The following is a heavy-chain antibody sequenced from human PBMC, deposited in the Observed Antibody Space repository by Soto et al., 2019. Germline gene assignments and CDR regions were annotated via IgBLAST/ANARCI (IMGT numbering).Heavy chain of an antibody. CDR1: GFTFSSYG. CDR2: VWYDGGNK. Sequence: QVQLVESGGGVVQPGRSLRLSCAASGFTFSSYGMHWVRQAPGKGLEWVALVWYDGGNKYYVDSVKGRFTISRDNSKNTLYLELNSLSDEDTAVYYCVRAAGYSGYWGQGTTVTVSS. CDR3: VRAAGYSGY. J-gene: IGHJ6*02. V-gene: IGHV3-33*01. D-gene: IGHD5-12*01.